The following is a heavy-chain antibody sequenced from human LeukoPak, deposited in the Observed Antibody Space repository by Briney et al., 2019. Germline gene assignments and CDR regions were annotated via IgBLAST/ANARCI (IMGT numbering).Heavy chain of an antibody. J-gene: IGHJ4*02. Sequence: PSETLSLTCAVYGGSFSGDYWSWIRQPPGKGLEWTGEINHSGITNYTPSLKSRITMSVDTSKNQFSLKLSSVTAADTAVYYCARRKMHQYYYDSSGYRYWGQGTLVTVSS. V-gene: IGHV4-34*01. D-gene: IGHD3-22*01. CDR2: INHSGIT. CDR3: ARRKMHQYYYDSSGYRY. CDR1: GGSFSGDY.